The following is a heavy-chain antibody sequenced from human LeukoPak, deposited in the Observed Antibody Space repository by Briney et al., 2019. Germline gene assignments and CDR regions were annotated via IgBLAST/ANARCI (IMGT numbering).Heavy chain of an antibody. CDR1: AYTFTTYA. J-gene: IGHJ5*02. CDR3: ARGERVLYYYDSSGYLYWFDP. V-gene: IGHV7-4-1*02. D-gene: IGHD3-22*01. CDR2: ITTNTGNP. Sequence: ASVKFSCKASAYTFTTYAMNWVRQAPRQGREWMGWITTNTGNPMYTQCFTGRFVFSLDASVSTAYLQISSLKAEDTAVYYCARGERVLYYYDSSGYLYWFDPWGQGTLVTVS.